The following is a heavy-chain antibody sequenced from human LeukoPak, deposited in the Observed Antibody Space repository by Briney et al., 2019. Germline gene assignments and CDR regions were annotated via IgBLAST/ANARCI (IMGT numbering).Heavy chain of an antibody. CDR3: ARERDGYKLPYYYYMDV. CDR1: GFTFSSYS. CDR2: ISSSSSTI. D-gene: IGHD5-24*01. J-gene: IGHJ6*03. Sequence: GGSLRLSCAASGFTFSSYSMNWVRQAPGKGLEWVSYISSSSSTIYYADSVKGRFTISRDNAKNSLYLQMNSLRAEDTAVYYCARERDGYKLPYYYYMDVWGKGTTVTVSS. V-gene: IGHV3-48*01.